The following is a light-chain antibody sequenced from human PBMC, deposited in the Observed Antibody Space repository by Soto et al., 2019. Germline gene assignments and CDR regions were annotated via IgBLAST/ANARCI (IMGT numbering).Light chain of an antibody. CDR3: QQYAVSPIT. CDR2: AAS. J-gene: IGKJ5*01. Sequence: EIVLTHSPGTLSLSPCERATLSFRASQSVSSYLAWYQQKPGQAPRLLIYAASTRATGIPDRFSGSGSGTDFTLTISRLEPEDFAVFYCQQYAVSPITFGQGTRLEIK. V-gene: IGKV3-20*01. CDR1: QSVSSY.